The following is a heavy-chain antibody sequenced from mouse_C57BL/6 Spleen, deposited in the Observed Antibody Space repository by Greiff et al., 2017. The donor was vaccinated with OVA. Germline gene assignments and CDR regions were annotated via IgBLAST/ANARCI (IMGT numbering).Heavy chain of an antibody. CDR2: INPNNGGT. CDR1: GYTFTDYY. Sequence: VQLQQSGPELVKPGASVKISCKASGYTFTDYYMNWVKQSHGKSLEWIGDINPNNGGTSYNQKFKGKATLTVDKSSSTAYMELRSLTSEDSAVYYCARGIYYYGSSSSYWYFDVWGTGTTVTVSS. D-gene: IGHD1-1*01. CDR3: ARGIYYYGSSSSYWYFDV. J-gene: IGHJ1*03. V-gene: IGHV1-26*01.